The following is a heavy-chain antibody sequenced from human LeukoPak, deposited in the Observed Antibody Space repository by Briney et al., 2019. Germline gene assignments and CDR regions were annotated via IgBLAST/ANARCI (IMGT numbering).Heavy chain of an antibody. V-gene: IGHV4-34*01. CDR1: GGSFSGYY. CDR3: ARDVRPVYYYGSGSTFDY. Sequence: SETLSLTCAVYGGSFSGYYWSWIRQPPEKGLEWMGEINHSGSTNYNPSLKRRVTISVDTSKNQFSLKLSSVTAADTAVYYCARDVRPVYYYGSGSTFDYWGQGTLVTVSS. D-gene: IGHD3-10*01. J-gene: IGHJ4*02. CDR2: INHSGST.